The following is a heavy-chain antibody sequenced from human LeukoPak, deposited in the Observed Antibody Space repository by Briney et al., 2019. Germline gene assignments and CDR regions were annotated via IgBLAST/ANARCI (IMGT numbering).Heavy chain of an antibody. CDR3: AAPTVGAIKEDLFDY. D-gene: IGHD1-26*01. CDR2: VDPEDGET. Sequence: GASVKISCKVSGYTFTDYYMHWVQQAPGKALEWMGLVDPEDGETIYAEKFQRRVTITADTSTDTAYMELSSLRSEDTAVYYCAAPTVGAIKEDLFDYWGQGTLVTVSS. J-gene: IGHJ4*02. V-gene: IGHV1-69-2*01. CDR1: GYTFTDYY.